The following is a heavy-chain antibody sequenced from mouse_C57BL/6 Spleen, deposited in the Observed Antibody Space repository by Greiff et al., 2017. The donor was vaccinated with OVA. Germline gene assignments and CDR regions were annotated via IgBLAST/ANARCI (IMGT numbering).Heavy chain of an antibody. Sequence: EVQLQQSGTVLARPGASVKMSCKTSGHTFTSYWMHWVKQRPGQGLEWIGAIYPGNSDTSYNQKFKGKAKLTAVTSASTAYMELSSLTNADSAVYYCTSYYGSSYDYYARDYGGKGPAATVS. V-gene: IGHV1-5*01. CDR3: TSYYGSSYDYYARDY. D-gene: IGHD1-1*01. CDR2: IYPGNSDT. CDR1: GHTFTSYW. J-gene: IGHJ4*01.